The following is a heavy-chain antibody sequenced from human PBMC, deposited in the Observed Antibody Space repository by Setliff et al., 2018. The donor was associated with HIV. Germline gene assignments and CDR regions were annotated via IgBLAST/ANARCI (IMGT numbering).Heavy chain of an antibody. CDR2: SRNKANRYTT. CDR3: AREAYCSSTTCYKGGDRHFDY. V-gene: IGHV3-72*01. D-gene: IGHD2-2*02. J-gene: IGHJ4*02. Sequence: SINNYYWDWVRQAPGKGLEWVGRSRNKANRYTTEYAASVKGRFTISRDDSKTSLYLQMNSLKTEDTAVYYCAREAYCSSTTCYKGGDRHFDYWGLGTLVTVSS. CDR1: SINNYY.